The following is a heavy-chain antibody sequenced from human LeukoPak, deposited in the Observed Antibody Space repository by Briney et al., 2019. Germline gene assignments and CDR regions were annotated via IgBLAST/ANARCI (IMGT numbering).Heavy chain of an antibody. D-gene: IGHD6-19*01. CDR1: GGSISSYY. V-gene: IGHV4-59*01. Sequence: SETLSLTCTVSGGSISSYYWSWIRQPPGKGLEWIGYIYYSGSTNYNPSLKSRVTISVDTSKNQFPLKLSSVTAADTAVYYCARQESSGRYNWGQGTLVTVSS. J-gene: IGHJ4*02. CDR2: IYYSGST. CDR3: ARQESSGRYN.